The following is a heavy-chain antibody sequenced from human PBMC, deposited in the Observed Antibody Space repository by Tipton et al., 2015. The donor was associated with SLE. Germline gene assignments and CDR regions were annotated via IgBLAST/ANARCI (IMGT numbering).Heavy chain of an antibody. CDR1: GGSFSGYY. V-gene: IGHV4-34*01. CDR2: INHSGST. CDR3: ARAGSSTWWLFDY. D-gene: IGHD6-13*01. Sequence: TLSLTCAVYGGSFSGYYWSWIRQPPGKGLEWIGEINHSGSTNYNPSLKSRVTISVDTSKNQFSLKLSSVTAADTAVYYCARAGSSTWWLFDYWGQGTLVTVSS. J-gene: IGHJ4*02.